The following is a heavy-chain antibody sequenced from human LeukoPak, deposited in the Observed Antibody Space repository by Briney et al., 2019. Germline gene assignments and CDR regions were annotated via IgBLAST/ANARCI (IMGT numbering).Heavy chain of an antibody. CDR3: ARVGLSSGCDF. V-gene: IGHV3-64*01. J-gene: IGHJ4*02. Sequence: GGSLRLSCAASGFTFTSYAMSWVRQAPGKGLEWVSVISASGGSTYYANSVKGRFTISRDNSKNTLYLQMGSLRAEDLAAYYCARVGLSSGCDFWGQGTLVTVSS. CDR1: GFTFTSYA. D-gene: IGHD6-19*01. CDR2: ISASGGST.